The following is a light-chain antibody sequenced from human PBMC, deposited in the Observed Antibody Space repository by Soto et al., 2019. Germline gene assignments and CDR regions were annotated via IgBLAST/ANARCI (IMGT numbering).Light chain of an antibody. CDR1: SSDVGGYNY. Sequence: QSVLTQPASVSGSPGQSITISCTGTSSDVGGYNYVSWYQQYPGKAPKLMISEVNNRPLGVSNRFSGSKSGNTASLTIYGLQAEDEADYYCSSFSSSSTLYVFGTGTKVTVL. CDR2: EVN. J-gene: IGLJ1*01. CDR3: SSFSSSSTLYV. V-gene: IGLV2-14*01.